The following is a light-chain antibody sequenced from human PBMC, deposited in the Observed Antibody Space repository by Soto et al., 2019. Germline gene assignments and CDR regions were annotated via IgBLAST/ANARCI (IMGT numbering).Light chain of an antibody. Sequence: EIVLTQSPTTLTVSPRERATLXXRGSXSVSIDLAWYLQKPGQPPRLLIFGTSTXXAGMLARFSGMGSGTEFTLTISGLQSEDFSVYYCQKYSNWPTTFGGGTKVDIK. J-gene: IGKJ4*01. CDR3: QKYSNWPTT. CDR1: XSVSID. CDR2: GTS. V-gene: IGKV3-15*01.